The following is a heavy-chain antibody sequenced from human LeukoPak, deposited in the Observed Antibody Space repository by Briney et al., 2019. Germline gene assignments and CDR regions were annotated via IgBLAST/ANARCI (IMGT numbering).Heavy chain of an antibody. CDR2: ISGSGGST. Sequence: PGGSLRLSCAASGFTFSSYAMSWVRQAPGKGLEWVSAISGSGGSTYYADSVKGRFTISRDNSKNTLYLQMNSLRAEDTAVYYCAKRSPSDYYDILTGYPRGYYYYYMDVWGKGTTVTVSS. J-gene: IGHJ6*03. V-gene: IGHV3-23*01. D-gene: IGHD3-9*01. CDR3: AKRSPSDYYDILTGYPRGYYYYYMDV. CDR1: GFTFSSYA.